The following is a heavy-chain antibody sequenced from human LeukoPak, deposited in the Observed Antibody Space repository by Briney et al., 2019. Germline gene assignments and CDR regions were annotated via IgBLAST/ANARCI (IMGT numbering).Heavy chain of an antibody. CDR1: GFTFSGSA. Sequence: GGSLRLSCAASGFTFSGSAMHWVRQASGKGLEWVGRIRSKANNYATAYAASVKGRFTISRDDSKNTAYLQMNSLKTEDTAVYYCTRRVLAALDAFDIWGQGTMVTVSS. D-gene: IGHD6-19*01. J-gene: IGHJ3*02. V-gene: IGHV3-73*01. CDR3: TRRVLAALDAFDI. CDR2: IRSKANNYAT.